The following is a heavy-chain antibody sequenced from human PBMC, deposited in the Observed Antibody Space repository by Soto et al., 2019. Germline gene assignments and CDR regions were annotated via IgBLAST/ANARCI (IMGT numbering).Heavy chain of an antibody. CDR3: AKDLVPIEWGDFDY. J-gene: IGHJ4*02. V-gene: IGHV3-23*01. Sequence: EVQLLESGGGLVQPGGSLRLSCAASGFTFSSYAMSWVRQAPGKGLEWVSAISGSGGSTYYADSVEGRFTISRDNAKNTLYLQMNSLRAEDTAEYYCAKDLVPIEWGDFDYWGQGPLVTVSS. CDR1: GFTFSSYA. CDR2: ISGSGGST. D-gene: IGHD1-26*01.